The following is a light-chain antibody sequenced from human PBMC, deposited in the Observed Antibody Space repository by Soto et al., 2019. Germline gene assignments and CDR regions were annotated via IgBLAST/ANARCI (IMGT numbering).Light chain of an antibody. V-gene: IGKV3-20*01. CDR3: KQYGSSPQT. J-gene: IGKJ1*01. Sequence: EIVLTQSPATLSLSPGERATLSCRASQSLSKSLVWYQQKPGQAPRLLIDGAYNRATGIQARFSGSGSGTDFTLTIRRLEPEDFAVYYCKQYGSSPQTFGQGTKVDIK. CDR1: QSLSKS. CDR2: GAY.